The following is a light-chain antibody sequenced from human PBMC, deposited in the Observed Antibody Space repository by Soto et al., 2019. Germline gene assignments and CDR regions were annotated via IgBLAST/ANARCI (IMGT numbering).Light chain of an antibody. CDR1: QFISTY. Sequence: DIQMTQSPSSLSASVGERVTITCRASQFISTYLHWYQQKPGKAPKLLIYDASRLQSGVPSRFGGSGSGAAFTITINSLQSEDFATYYCQQYYSDAPWTFGQGTKVEIK. J-gene: IGKJ1*01. CDR2: DAS. V-gene: IGKV1-39*01. CDR3: QQYYSDAPWT.